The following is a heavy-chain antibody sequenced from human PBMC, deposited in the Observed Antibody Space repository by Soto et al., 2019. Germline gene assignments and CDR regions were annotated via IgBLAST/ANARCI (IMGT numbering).Heavy chain of an antibody. J-gene: IGHJ4*02. D-gene: IGHD4-17*01. CDR1: GFTFSNAW. Sequence: GGSLRLSCAASGFTFSNAWMSWVRQAPGKGLEWVGRIKSKTDGGTTDYAAPVKGRFTISRDDSKNTLYLQMNSLKTEDTAVYYCTTDPLTGDYAALGLRVGFAFPFDYWGQGTLVTVSS. V-gene: IGHV3-15*01. CDR2: IKSKTDGGTT. CDR3: TTDPLTGDYAALGLRVGFAFPFDY.